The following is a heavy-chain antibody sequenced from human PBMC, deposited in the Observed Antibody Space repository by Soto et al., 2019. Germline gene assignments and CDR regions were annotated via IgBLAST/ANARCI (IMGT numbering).Heavy chain of an antibody. J-gene: IGHJ4*02. D-gene: IGHD6-19*01. CDR1: GFTFSSYA. CDR2: ISGSGGST. Sequence: VGSLRLSCAASGFTFSSYAMSWVRQAPGKGLEWVSAISGSGGSTYYADSVKGRSTISRDNSKNTLYLQMNSLRAEDTAVYYCAKEIAVAGTFDLDYWGQGTLVTVSS. CDR3: AKEIAVAGTFDLDY. V-gene: IGHV3-23*01.